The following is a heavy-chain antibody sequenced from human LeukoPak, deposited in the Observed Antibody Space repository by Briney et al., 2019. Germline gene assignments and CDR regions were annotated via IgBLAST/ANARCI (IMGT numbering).Heavy chain of an antibody. CDR3: ARGRPYVLRYFDGTDY. J-gene: IGHJ4*02. V-gene: IGHV4-34*01. CDR2: ISHSGST. D-gene: IGHD3-9*01. Sequence: PSETLSLTCAVYGGSFSGYYWSWIRQPPGKGLEWIGEISHSGSTNYNPSLKSRVTISVDTSKNQFSLKLSSVTAADTAVYYCARGRPYVLRYFDGTDYWGQGTLVTVSS. CDR1: GGSFSGYY.